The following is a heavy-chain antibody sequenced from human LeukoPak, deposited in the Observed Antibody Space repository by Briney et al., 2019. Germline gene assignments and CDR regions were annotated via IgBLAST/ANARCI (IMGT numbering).Heavy chain of an antibody. D-gene: IGHD1-26*01. Sequence: SETLSLTCTVSGGSISSYYRSWIRQPPGQGLEWIGYMYYIWSTNYNPSTNYDPSLKSLVTISVDTSQNPFSLKRSSVTAADTAVYYCARDVGATPGYFDYWGQGTLVTVSS. J-gene: IGHJ4*02. V-gene: IGHV4-59*01. CDR3: ARDVGATPGYFDY. CDR1: GGSISSYY. CDR2: MYYIWST.